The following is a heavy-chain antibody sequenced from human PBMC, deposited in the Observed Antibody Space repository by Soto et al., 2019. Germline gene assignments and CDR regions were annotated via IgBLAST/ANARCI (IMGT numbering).Heavy chain of an antibody. CDR1: GYSFTSYW. J-gene: IGHJ3*02. V-gene: IGHV5-51*01. Sequence: GESLKISCKGSGYSFTSYWIGWVRQMPGKGLEWMGIIYPGDSDTRYSPSFQGQVTISADKSISTAYLQWSSLKASDTAMYYCARNPIFEWLSGRNGFDIWGQGTMVTVSS. CDR3: ARNPIFEWLSGRNGFDI. CDR2: IYPGDSDT. D-gene: IGHD3-3*01.